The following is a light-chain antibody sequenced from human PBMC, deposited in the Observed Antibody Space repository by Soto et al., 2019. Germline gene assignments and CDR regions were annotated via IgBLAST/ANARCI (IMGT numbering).Light chain of an antibody. J-gene: IGLJ1*01. V-gene: IGLV1-40*01. Sequence: QSVLTKPPSVSGAPGQRVTISCTGSSSNIGAGFDVHWYQQLPGTAPKVLIYGNNNRPSGVPDRFSGSKSGTSASLAITGLQAEDEADYYCQSYDSRLSGCVFGTGTKVTVL. CDR2: GNN. CDR1: SSNIGAGFD. CDR3: QSYDSRLSGCV.